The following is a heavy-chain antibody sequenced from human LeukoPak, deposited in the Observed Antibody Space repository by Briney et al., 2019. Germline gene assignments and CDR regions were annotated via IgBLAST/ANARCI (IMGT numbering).Heavy chain of an antibody. D-gene: IGHD3-16*01. J-gene: IGHJ1*01. V-gene: IGHV1-69*13. Sequence: SVKVSCKASGCTFSSYAISWVRQAPGQGLEWMGGIIPIFGTANYAQKFQGRVTITADEPTSTAYMELSSLRSEDTAVYYCAKDDAWGRYKHWGQGTLVTVSS. CDR2: IIPIFGTA. CDR1: GCTFSSYA. CDR3: AKDDAWGRYKH.